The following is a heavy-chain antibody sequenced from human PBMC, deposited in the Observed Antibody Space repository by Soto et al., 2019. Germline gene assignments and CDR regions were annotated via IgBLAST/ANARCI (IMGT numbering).Heavy chain of an antibody. CDR3: ASILIFASGALHI. J-gene: IGHJ3*02. CDR1: GFTFSGYW. D-gene: IGHD3-3*01. V-gene: IGHV3-74*01. Sequence: EVQLVESGGGFVQPAGSLRLSCAASGFTFSGYWMHWVRQAPGKALVYVSHINGDGSNTGYADSVKGRFYISRDNAKTTLYLPMNSLRAEDTAVYYSASILIFASGALHIWGQGTMVTVSS. CDR2: INGDGSNT.